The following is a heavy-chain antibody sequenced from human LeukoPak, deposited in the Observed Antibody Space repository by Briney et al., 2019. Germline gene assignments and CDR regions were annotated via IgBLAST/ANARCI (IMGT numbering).Heavy chain of an antibody. D-gene: IGHD6-13*01. V-gene: IGHV3-74*01. CDR1: GFTFSSYW. J-gene: IGHJ4*02. CDR2: INSDGSST. CDR3: ARVGSSSWYEYYFDY. Sequence: GGSLRLSCAASGFTFSSYWMHWVRQAPGKGLVWVSRINSDGSSTSYADSVKGRFTISRDNAKNTLYLQMNSLRAEDMAVYYCARVGSSSWYEYYFDYWGQGTLVTVSS.